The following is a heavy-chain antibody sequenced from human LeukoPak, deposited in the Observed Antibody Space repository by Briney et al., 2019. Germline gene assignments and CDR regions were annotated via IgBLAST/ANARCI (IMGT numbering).Heavy chain of an antibody. CDR1: GFTFGNYG. D-gene: IGHD5-24*01. CDR3: ARVVERWLQFDY. CDR2: VSGSAFST. Sequence: GGSLRLSCAASGFTFGNYGMSWVRQAPGKGLEWVSGVSGSAFSTYYADSVRGRFTISRDNAKNSLYLQMNSLRAEDTAVYYCARVVERWLQFDYWGQGTLVTVSS. V-gene: IGHV3-23*01. J-gene: IGHJ4*02.